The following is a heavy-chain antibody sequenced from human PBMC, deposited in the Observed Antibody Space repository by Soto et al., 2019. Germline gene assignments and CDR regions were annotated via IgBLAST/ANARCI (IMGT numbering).Heavy chain of an antibody. CDR2: IFHGGGT. Sequence: PSETLSLTCDVSGESFSGYYWSWIRQPPGKGLEWIGQIFHGGGTNYSPSLKSRVTISVDTPKNQFSLELTSVTAADTAVYYCARPHYDSNTFYSFFDYWGQGTLVTVSS. J-gene: IGHJ4*02. D-gene: IGHD3-22*01. CDR1: GESFSGYY. CDR3: ARPHYDSNTFYSFFDY. V-gene: IGHV4-34*12.